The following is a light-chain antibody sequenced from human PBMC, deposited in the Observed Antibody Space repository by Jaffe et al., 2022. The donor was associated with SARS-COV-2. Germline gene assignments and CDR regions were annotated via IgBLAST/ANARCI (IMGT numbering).Light chain of an antibody. Sequence: QSVLTQPPSASGTPGQRVTISCSGSGSNIGSNYVYWYQQLPGTAPKLVIYRNNQRPSGVSDRFSGSKSGTSASLAISGLRSEDEADYYCAAWDDGLSSHYVFGTGTKVTVL. CDR1: GSNIGSNY. V-gene: IGLV1-47*01. CDR3: AAWDDGLSSHYV. J-gene: IGLJ1*01. CDR2: RNN.